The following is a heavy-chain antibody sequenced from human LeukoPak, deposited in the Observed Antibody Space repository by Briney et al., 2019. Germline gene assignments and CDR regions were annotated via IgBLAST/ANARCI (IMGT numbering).Heavy chain of an antibody. D-gene: IGHD6-19*01. V-gene: IGHV4-38-2*02. CDR2: IYHSGST. Sequence: SETLSLTCTVSGYSISSGYYWGWIRQPPGKGLEWIGSIYHSGSTYYNPSLKSRVTISVDTSKNQFSLKLSSVTAADTAVYYCAREVNGWYYFDYWGLGTLVTVSS. J-gene: IGHJ4*02. CDR1: GYSISSGYY. CDR3: AREVNGWYYFDY.